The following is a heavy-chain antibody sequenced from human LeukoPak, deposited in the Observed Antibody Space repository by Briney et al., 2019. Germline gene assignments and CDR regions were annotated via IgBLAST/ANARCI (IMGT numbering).Heavy chain of an antibody. Sequence: PSETLSLTSTVSGGSISSGSYYWSWIRQPAGKGLEWIGRIYTSGSTNYNPSLKSRVTISVDTSKNQSSLKLSSVTAADTAVYYCARDDRYGDFHLVWGKGTTVTVSS. CDR2: IYTSGST. J-gene: IGHJ6*04. V-gene: IGHV4-61*02. D-gene: IGHD4-17*01. CDR3: ARDDRYGDFHLV. CDR1: GGSISSGSYY.